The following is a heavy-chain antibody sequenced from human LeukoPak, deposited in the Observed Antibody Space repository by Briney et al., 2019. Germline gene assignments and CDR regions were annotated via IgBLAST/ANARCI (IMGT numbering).Heavy chain of an antibody. J-gene: IGHJ4*02. Sequence: SVKVSCKASVGTFSSYAISWVRQAPGQGLEWMGGIIPIFGTANYAQKFQGRVTITADKSTSTAYMELSSLRSEDTAVYYCARGTLYSGWSYYFDYWGQGSQVTVSS. CDR2: IIPIFGTA. D-gene: IGHD6-19*01. CDR1: VGTFSSYA. CDR3: ARGTLYSGWSYYFDY. V-gene: IGHV1-69*06.